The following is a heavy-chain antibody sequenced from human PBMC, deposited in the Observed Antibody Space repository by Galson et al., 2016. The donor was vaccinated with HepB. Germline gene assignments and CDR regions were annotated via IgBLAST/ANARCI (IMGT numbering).Heavy chain of an antibody. CDR2: LYRDGFT. J-gene: IGHJ4*02. CDR1: GFVVSSTY. CDR3: ARDGRQDRGSIFDY. D-gene: IGHD6-6*01. Sequence: SLRLSCAASGFVVSSTYMAWVRQAPGRGLECVSLLYRDGFTYYADSVKGRFTISRDNSKNTFYLQMNSLRADDTAVYYCARDGRQDRGSIFDYWGQGTLVPVSS. V-gene: IGHV3-66*01.